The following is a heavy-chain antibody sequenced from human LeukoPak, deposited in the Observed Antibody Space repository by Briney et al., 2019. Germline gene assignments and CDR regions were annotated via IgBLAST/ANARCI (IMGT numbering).Heavy chain of an antibody. CDR1: GGSISNYY. CDR2: IYYSGST. CDR3: AKGPTHTHHLYY. D-gene: IGHD1-14*01. Sequence: SETLSLTCTVSGGSISNYYWNWIRQPPGKGLEWIGYIYYSGSTNYNPSLKSRVTISVDTTKNQFSLKVSSVTAADTAVYYCAKGPTHTHHLYYWGPGTL. J-gene: IGHJ4*02. V-gene: IGHV4-59*01.